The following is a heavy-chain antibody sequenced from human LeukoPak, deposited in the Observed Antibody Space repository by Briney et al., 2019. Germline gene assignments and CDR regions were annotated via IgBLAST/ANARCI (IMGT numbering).Heavy chain of an antibody. CDR2: INHSGST. V-gene: IGHV4-34*01. J-gene: IGHJ6*03. Sequence: SETLSLTCAVYGGSFSGYYWSWIRQPPGKGLEWIGEINHSGSTNYNPSLMSRVTISVDTSKNQFSLKLSSVTAADTAVYYCARHRYCSSTSCPRGAYCYYYYMDVWGKGTTVTISS. D-gene: IGHD2-2*01. CDR3: ARHRYCSSTSCPRGAYCYYYYMDV. CDR1: GGSFSGYY.